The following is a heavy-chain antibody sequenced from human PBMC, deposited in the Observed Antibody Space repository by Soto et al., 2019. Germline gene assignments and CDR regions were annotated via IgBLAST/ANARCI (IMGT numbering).Heavy chain of an antibody. CDR2: ISGGGNDA. Sequence: EVQLLESGGGLVQPGGSLVLSCAASGFTFSSYAMSWVRQAPGKGLEWVSSISGGGNDAYYADSVKGRFTISRDNSRNTLYLQMNSLRADDSAVHYCAGSLFLALTGIEPFDFWGQGTLVAVSS. CDR3: AGSLFLALTGIEPFDF. CDR1: GFTFSSYA. V-gene: IGHV3-23*01. D-gene: IGHD3-3*02. J-gene: IGHJ4*02.